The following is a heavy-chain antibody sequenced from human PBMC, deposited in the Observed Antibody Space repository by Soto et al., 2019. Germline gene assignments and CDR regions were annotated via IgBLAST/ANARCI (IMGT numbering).Heavy chain of an antibody. D-gene: IGHD6-13*01. CDR2: INHSGST. J-gene: IGHJ4*02. V-gene: IGHV4-34*01. CDR1: GGSFSGYY. Sequence: DTLSLTCAVYGGSFSGYYWSWIRQPPGKGLEWIGEINHSGSTNYNPSLKSRVTISVDTSKNQFSLKLSSVTAADTAVYYCPQLVQGGGFDYWGQGTLVTVSS. CDR3: PQLVQGGGFDY.